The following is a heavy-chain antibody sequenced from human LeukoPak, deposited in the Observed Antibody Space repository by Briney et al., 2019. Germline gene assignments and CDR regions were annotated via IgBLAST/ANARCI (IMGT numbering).Heavy chain of an antibody. J-gene: IGHJ6*02. D-gene: IGHD6-13*01. CDR3: ARAGAAAGPDYYYYGMDV. CDR2: IYTSGST. CDR1: GGSISSYY. Sequence: SETLSLTCSVCGGSISSYYWSWIRQPAGKGLEWIGRIYTSGSTNYNPSLKSRVTMSVDTSKNQFSLKLSSVTAADTAVYYCARAGAAAGPDYYYYGMDVWGQGTTVTVSS. V-gene: IGHV4-4*07.